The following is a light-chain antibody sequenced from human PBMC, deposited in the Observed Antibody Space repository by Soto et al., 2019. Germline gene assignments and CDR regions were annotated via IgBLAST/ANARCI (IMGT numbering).Light chain of an antibody. CDR2: ANT. Sequence: QLVLTQPPSVSRAPGQRVTISCAGNTSNIGAGYDVHWYQQFPGTAPRLVIHANTNRPSGVPDRFSGSKSGTSASLAITGLLADDDADYHCQSYDIKLSSPVFGGGTKLTVL. J-gene: IGLJ2*01. CDR1: TSNIGAGYD. V-gene: IGLV1-40*01. CDR3: QSYDIKLSSPV.